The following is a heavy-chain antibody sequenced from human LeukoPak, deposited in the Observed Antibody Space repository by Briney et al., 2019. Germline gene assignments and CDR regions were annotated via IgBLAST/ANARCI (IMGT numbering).Heavy chain of an antibody. CDR2: INHSGST. CDR3: ARGRYYGSGSYKWFDP. J-gene: IGHJ5*02. V-gene: IGHV4-34*01. D-gene: IGHD3-10*01. CDR1: GGSFSGYY. Sequence: SETLSLTCAVYGGSFSGYYWSWIRQPPGKGLERIGEINHSGSTNYNPSLKSRVTISADTSKNQFSLKLSSVTAADTAVYYCARGRYYGSGSYKWFDPWGRGTLVTVSS.